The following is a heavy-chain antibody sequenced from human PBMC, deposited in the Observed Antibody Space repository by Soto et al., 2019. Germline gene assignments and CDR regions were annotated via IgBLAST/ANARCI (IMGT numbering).Heavy chain of an antibody. CDR3: ARVGYGSGSYHFDY. CDR1: GFTFSNCW. D-gene: IGHD3-10*01. CDR2: INSDGSTT. Sequence: EVQLVESGGGLVQPGGSLRLSCAASGFTFSNCWMHWVRQAPGKGLVWVSRINSDGSTTSYTDSVKGRFTISRDNAKNTLYLQMNSLRAEDTAVYYCARVGYGSGSYHFDYWGLGTLVTVSS. V-gene: IGHV3-74*01. J-gene: IGHJ4*02.